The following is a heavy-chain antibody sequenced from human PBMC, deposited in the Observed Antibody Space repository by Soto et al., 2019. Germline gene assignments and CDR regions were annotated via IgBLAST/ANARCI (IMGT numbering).Heavy chain of an antibody. CDR3: ERGIKYGDYSGWFAP. D-gene: IGHD4-17*01. V-gene: IGHV1-8*02. CDR1: GYTFTSYD. CDR2: MNPNSGNT. J-gene: IGHJ5*02. Sequence: ASVKVSCKASGYTFTSYDINLVRQATGQGLEYLGWMNPNSGNTGYVQKFQGRVTLTRNTSISTAYMELSSLRSEDTAVYYCERGIKYGDYSGWFAPWGRGPLVTVS.